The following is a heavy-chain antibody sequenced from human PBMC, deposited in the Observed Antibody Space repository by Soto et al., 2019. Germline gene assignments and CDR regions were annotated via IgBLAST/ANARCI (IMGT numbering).Heavy chain of an antibody. CDR2: MNPTSGNK. V-gene: IGHV1-8*01. D-gene: IGHD3-9*01. CDR1: GYTFTTYD. J-gene: IGHJ5*01. Sequence: QVQLVQSGTEVKTPGASVKVSCKASGYTFTTYDMNWVRQAPGQGLEWMGWMNPTSGNKGYAQKFQGRRTMTWDHAIEIAHMELSSLRNEVTDVYYCAGSDGHIFNRLDSWGQGTLVTVSA. CDR3: AGSDGHIFNRLDS.